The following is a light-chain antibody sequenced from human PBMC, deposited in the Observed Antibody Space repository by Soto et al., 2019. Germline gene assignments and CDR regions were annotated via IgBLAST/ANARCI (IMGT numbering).Light chain of an antibody. Sequence: QSALTQPASVSGSPGQSITISGTGTTSDVGGYNYVSWYQQHPGKAPKLMIYDVSNRPSGVSNRFSGSKSGNTASLTISGLQAEVEADYYCTSFTSASTQVFGGGTKVTVL. CDR2: DVS. J-gene: IGLJ2*01. CDR1: TSDVGGYNY. CDR3: TSFTSASTQV. V-gene: IGLV2-14*01.